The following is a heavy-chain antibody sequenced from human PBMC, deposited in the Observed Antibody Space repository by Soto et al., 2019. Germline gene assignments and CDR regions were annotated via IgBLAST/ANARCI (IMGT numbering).Heavy chain of an antibody. CDR2: IYYCGAT. J-gene: IGHJ6*02. CDR1: GGSISSGGYY. D-gene: IGHD2-15*01. CDR3: ARGGLGYCSGGSCYSAELSRYYYGMDV. Sequence: SETLSLTCTVSGGSISSGGYYWSWIRQHPGKGLEWIGYIYYCGATYYNPSLKGRVTISVDTSKNQFSLKLSSVTAADTAVYYCARGGLGYCSGGSCYSAELSRYYYGMDVWGQGTTVTVSS. V-gene: IGHV4-31*03.